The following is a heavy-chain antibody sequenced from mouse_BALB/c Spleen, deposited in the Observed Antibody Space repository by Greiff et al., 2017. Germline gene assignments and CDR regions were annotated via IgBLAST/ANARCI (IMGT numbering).Heavy chain of an antibody. CDR3: ARYDYDYYYAMDY. Sequence: VQLQQSGPGLVAPSQSLSITCTVSGFSLTSYGVHWVRQPPGKGLEWLGVIWAGGSTNYNSALMSRLSISKDNSKSQVFLKMNSLQTDDTAMYYCARYDYDYYYAMDYWGQGTSVTVSS. CDR2: IWAGGST. CDR1: GFSLTSYG. V-gene: IGHV2-9*02. D-gene: IGHD2-4*01. J-gene: IGHJ4*01.